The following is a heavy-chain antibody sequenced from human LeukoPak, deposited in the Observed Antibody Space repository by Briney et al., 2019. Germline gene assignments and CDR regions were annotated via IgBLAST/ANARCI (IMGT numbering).Heavy chain of an antibody. D-gene: IGHD3-22*01. Sequence: GGSLRLSCVASEFVFSNHAMIWVRQAPGKGLEWISSITSDSSNIFYANSVRGRFTISRDNANIALHLQMNSLRAEDTAVYYCARVFWETVNTGYYSDFWGPGTLVTVSS. J-gene: IGHJ4*02. CDR2: ITSDSSNI. CDR1: EFVFSNHA. CDR3: ARVFWETVNTGYYSDF. V-gene: IGHV3-21*01.